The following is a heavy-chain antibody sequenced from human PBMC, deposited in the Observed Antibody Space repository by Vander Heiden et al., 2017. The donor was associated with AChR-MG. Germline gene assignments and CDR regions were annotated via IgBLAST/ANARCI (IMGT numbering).Heavy chain of an antibody. J-gene: IGHJ4*02. CDR1: GFTFSSYS. Sequence: EVQLVESGGGLVQPGGSLRLSCAASGFTFSSYSMNWVRQAPGKGLEWVSYITSRSNVIDYADSVKGRFTISRDNAKNSLYLQMNSLRAEDTAIYYCARWETGGCDYWGQGTLVTVSS. D-gene: IGHD2-8*02. V-gene: IGHV3-48*01. CDR3: ARWETGGCDY. CDR2: ITSRSNVI.